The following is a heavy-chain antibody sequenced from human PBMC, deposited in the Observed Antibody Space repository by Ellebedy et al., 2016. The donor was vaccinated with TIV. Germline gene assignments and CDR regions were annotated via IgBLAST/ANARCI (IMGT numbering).Heavy chain of an antibody. CDR2: ITYSWHT. CDR1: GDSVGSTSYY. Sequence: MPSETLSLTCTLPGDSVGSTSYYWGWIRQAPGRGLEWIASITYSWHTYYNASLKSLVTTSLVTSKSQFSLQLTSVTAAETAVYYCARANCGGRCQSTTVLNYYFDLWGRGTLVFVSS. J-gene: IGHJ2*01. CDR3: ARANCGGRCQSTTVLNYYFDL. V-gene: IGHV4-39*07. D-gene: IGHD2-15*01.